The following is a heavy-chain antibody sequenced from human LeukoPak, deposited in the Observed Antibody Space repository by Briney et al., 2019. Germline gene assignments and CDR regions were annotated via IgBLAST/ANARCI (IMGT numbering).Heavy chain of an antibody. J-gene: IGHJ1*01. CDR3: ARVRGDFETD. D-gene: IGHD3-16*01. V-gene: IGHV4-59*01. CDR1: GGSISSYY. Sequence: SETLSLTCSVSGGSISSYYWTWIRQPPGKGLEWIGYRYYSGSATYNPSLKSRVTISVDTSKSQFSLKLISVTAADTAIYYCARVRGDFETDWGQGTLVTVSS. CDR2: RYYSGSA.